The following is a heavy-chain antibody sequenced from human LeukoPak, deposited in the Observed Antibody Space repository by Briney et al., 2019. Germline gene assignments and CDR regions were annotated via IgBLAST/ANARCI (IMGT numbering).Heavy chain of an antibody. CDR3: AGGLRSGLIDY. V-gene: IGHV3-53*01. Sequence: PGGSLRLSCAASEFTVNNNYMSWVHQAPGKGLEWVSTIYSAGSTNYADSVKGRFTISRDNSKNTMYLQMNSLRAEDTAVYYCAGGLRSGLIDYWGQGTLVTVSS. CDR2: IYSAGST. CDR1: EFTVNNNY. J-gene: IGHJ4*02. D-gene: IGHD4-17*01.